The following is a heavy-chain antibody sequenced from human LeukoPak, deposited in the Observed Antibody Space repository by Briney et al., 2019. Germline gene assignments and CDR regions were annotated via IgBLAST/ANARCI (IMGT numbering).Heavy chain of an antibody. J-gene: IGHJ5*02. Sequence: PGGSLRLSCAASGFTFNSYWMHWVRQAPGKGLVWVSRINSDGSSTSSADSVKGRFTISRDNAKNSLYLQMNSLRAEDTAVYYCARDDCSGGSCRNWFDPWGQGTLVTVSS. CDR1: GFTFNSYW. CDR2: INSDGSST. CDR3: ARDDCSGGSCRNWFDP. V-gene: IGHV3-74*01. D-gene: IGHD2-15*01.